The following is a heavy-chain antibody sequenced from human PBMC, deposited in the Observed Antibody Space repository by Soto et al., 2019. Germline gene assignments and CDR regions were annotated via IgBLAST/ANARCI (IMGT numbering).Heavy chain of an antibody. V-gene: IGHV3-74*01. CDR2: INSDGSST. D-gene: IGHD6-19*01. CDR3: ARAPYSSGWGGHFDY. J-gene: IGHJ4*02. Sequence: VGSLRLSCAASGFTFSSYWMHWVRQAPGKGLVWVSRINSDGSSTSYADSVKGRFTISRDNAKNTLYLQMNSLRAEDTAVYYCARAPYSSGWGGHFDYWGQGTLVTVSS. CDR1: GFTFSSYW.